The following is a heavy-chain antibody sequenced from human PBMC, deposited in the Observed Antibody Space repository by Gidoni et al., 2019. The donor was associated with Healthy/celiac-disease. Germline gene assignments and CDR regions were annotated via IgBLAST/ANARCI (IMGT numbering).Heavy chain of an antibody. D-gene: IGHD3-3*01. CDR2: ISGSGGST. J-gene: IGHJ4*02. CDR3: AKGDDDYDFWSGIGVGNYFDY. CDR1: GFTFSSDA. V-gene: IGHV3-23*01. Sequence: EVQLLESGGGLVQPGGCLRLSCAAAGFTFSSDAMSWGRQAPGKGLEWVSAISGSGGSTYYADSVKGRFTISRDNSKNTLYLQMNSLRAEDTAVYYCAKGDDDYDFWSGIGVGNYFDYWGQGTLVTVSS.